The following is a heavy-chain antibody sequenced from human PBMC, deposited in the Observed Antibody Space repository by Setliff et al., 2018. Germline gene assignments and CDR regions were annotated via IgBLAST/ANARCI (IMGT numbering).Heavy chain of an antibody. CDR2: IRPYIGHT. D-gene: IGHD3-22*01. CDR1: GYTFSNYG. CDR3: ARVVAHTHFYDRSDYYFDGLDI. V-gene: IGHV1-18*01. J-gene: IGHJ3*02. Sequence: ASVKVSCKASGYTFSNYGINWLRQAPGQGLEWMGWIRPYIGHTIYAQKFQGRVTMTTDAPTSTAYMELTSLRHDDTAVYYCARVVAHTHFYDRSDYYFDGLDIWGQEAKVTVSS.